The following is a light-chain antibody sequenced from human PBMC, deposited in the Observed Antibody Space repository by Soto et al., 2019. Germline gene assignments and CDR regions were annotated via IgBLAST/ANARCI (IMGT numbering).Light chain of an antibody. Sequence: EIVLTQSPGSLSLSPGERATLSCRASQSVSSRFFAWYQQKPGQAPRLLIFGTSVRATGIPDRFSGSGSGTDFTLTISRLEPEDFAVYYCHPYDSSLTFGQGTKVEIK. CDR3: HPYDSSLT. CDR1: QSVSSRF. CDR2: GTS. V-gene: IGKV3-20*01. J-gene: IGKJ1*01.